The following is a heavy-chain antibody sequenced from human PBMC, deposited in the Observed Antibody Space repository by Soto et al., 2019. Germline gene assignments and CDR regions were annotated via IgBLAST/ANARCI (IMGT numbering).Heavy chain of an antibody. D-gene: IGHD1-1*01. V-gene: IGHV1-8*01. CDR2: MNPNSGNT. CDR1: GYTFTSYD. J-gene: IGHJ5*02. CDR3: ARNCNWNEASKFDP. Sequence: QVQLVQSGAEVKKPGASVKVSCKASGYTFTSYDINWVRQATGQGLEWMGWMNPNSGNTGYAQKFQGRVTMTRNTSISTPYMEQSSMRSEETAVYYCARNCNWNEASKFDPWGKGTLVTVSS.